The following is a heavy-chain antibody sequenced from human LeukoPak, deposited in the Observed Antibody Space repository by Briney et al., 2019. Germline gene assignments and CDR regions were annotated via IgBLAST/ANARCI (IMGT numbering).Heavy chain of an antibody. V-gene: IGHV4-39*01. J-gene: IGHJ4*02. D-gene: IGHD6-13*01. CDR2: IYYSGTT. CDR3: ARHRRIPAAGIRGYGY. Sequence: SETLSLTCTVSVGSISSSSYHWGWIRQPPGKGLEWIASIYYSGTTYYNPSLKSRVTISVDTSKNQFSLKLSSVTAADTAVYYCARHRRIPAAGIRGYGYWGQGILVTVSS. CDR1: VGSISSSSYH.